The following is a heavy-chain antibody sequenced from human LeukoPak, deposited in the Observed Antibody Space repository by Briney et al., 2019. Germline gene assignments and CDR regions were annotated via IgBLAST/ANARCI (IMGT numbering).Heavy chain of an antibody. CDR2: ISSSSSTI. CDR1: GFTFGSYS. V-gene: IGHV3-48*04. J-gene: IGHJ5*02. D-gene: IGHD3-22*01. CDR3: ARDYYDSTLS. Sequence: PGGSLRLSCAASGFTFGSYSMNWVRQAPGKGLEWVSYISSSSSTIYYADSVKGRFTISRDNAKNSLYLQMNSLRAEDTAVYYCARDYYDSTLSWGQGTLVTVSS.